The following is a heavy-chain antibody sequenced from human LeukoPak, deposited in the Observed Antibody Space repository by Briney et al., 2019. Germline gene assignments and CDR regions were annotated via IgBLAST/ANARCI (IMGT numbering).Heavy chain of an antibody. CDR1: GGSISSDSYY. D-gene: IGHD6-19*01. CDR2: IYYSGST. Sequence: SETLSLTCTVSGGSISSDSYYWAWIRQPPGKGLEWIASIYYSGSTYYNPSLKSRVTISVDTSRNQFSLKLSSVTAADPAVYFCASLAVAGLSEGYWGQGTLVIVSS. J-gene: IGHJ4*02. V-gene: IGHV4-39*01. CDR3: ASLAVAGLSEGY.